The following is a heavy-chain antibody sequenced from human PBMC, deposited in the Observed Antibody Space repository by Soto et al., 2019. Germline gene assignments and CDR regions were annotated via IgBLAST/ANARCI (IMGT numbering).Heavy chain of an antibody. D-gene: IGHD3-22*01. V-gene: IGHV3-23*01. CDR3: AKRGHCDSSGYKALDY. Sequence: PGGSLRLSCAASGFTFSSYAMSWVRQAPGEGLEWVSVISASGGHTYYADSVNGRFTISRDSYKNTLYLQMNSLRAEDTAVYYCAKRGHCDSSGYKALDYWGQGTLVTVSS. CDR2: ISASGGHT. J-gene: IGHJ4*02. CDR1: GFTFSSYA.